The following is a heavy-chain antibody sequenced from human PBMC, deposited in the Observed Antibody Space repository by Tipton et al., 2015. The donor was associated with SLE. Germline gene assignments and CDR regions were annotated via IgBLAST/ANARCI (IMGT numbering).Heavy chain of an antibody. Sequence: TLSLTCTVSGGSISSSSYYWGWIRQPPGKGLEWIGSIYYSGSTYYNPSLKSRVTISVDTSKNQFSLKLSSVTAADTAVYYCARHDYGDDGYFDYWGQGTLVTVSS. J-gene: IGHJ4*02. V-gene: IGHV4-39*01. CDR3: ARHDYGDDGYFDY. CDR1: GGSISSSSYY. D-gene: IGHD4-17*01. CDR2: IYYSGST.